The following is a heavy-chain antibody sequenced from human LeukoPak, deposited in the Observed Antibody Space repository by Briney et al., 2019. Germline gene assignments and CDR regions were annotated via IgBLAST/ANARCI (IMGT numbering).Heavy chain of an antibody. CDR3: AKDRSGSYSFDY. J-gene: IGHJ4*02. CDR2: ISDNEGST. CDR1: GFTFNYYA. D-gene: IGHD1-26*01. Sequence: GGSLRLSCAASGFTFNYYAMSWVRQAPGKGLEWVSGISDNEGSTYYTDSVKGRFTLSRDNLKNTLYLQMNNLRAEDTAVYYCAKDRSGSYSFDYWGQGTLVTVSS. V-gene: IGHV3-23*01.